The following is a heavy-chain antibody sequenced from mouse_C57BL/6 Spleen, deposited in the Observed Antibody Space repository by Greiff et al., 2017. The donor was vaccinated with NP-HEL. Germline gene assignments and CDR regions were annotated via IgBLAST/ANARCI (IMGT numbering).Heavy chain of an antibody. CDR1: GFTFSDYG. CDR3: ARRSNPYYAMDY. CDR2: ISSGSSTI. J-gene: IGHJ4*01. Sequence: EVKVVESGGGLVKPGGSLKLSCAASGFTFSDYGMHWVRQAPEKGLEWVAYISSGSSTIYYADTVKGRFTISRDNAKNTLFLQMTSLRSEDTAMYYCARRSNPYYAMDYWGQGTSVTVSS. V-gene: IGHV5-17*01. D-gene: IGHD2-5*01.